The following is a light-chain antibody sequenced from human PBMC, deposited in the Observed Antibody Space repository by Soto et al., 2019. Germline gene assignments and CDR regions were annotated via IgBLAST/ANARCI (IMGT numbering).Light chain of an antibody. CDR3: QQYSFWYT. CDR1: QSIRSN. Sequence: EIVMTQSPATLSVSPGERATLSCRASQSIRSNLAWYQHKRGQAPKLLIYGASTRATGIPARFTGSGSGTEFTLTISSLQSEDFAVYYCQQYSFWYTFGQGTKLEI. J-gene: IGKJ2*01. CDR2: GAS. V-gene: IGKV3-15*01.